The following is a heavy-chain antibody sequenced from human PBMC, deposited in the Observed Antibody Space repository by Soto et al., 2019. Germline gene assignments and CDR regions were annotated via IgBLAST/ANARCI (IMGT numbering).Heavy chain of an antibody. V-gene: IGHV5-51*01. CDR3: ASHTNSWYYFDH. CDR1: RYSFTDYW. Sequence: EVQLVQSGAEVKKPRESLKISCKAFRYSFTDYWIGWVRQMPGKGLEWMGFIYPGDSDTRYSPSFQGQVTISADKSISTAYLQWSSLKASDSAIYFCASHTNSWYYFDHWGQGTVVTVSS. J-gene: IGHJ4*02. CDR2: IYPGDSDT. D-gene: IGHD6-13*01.